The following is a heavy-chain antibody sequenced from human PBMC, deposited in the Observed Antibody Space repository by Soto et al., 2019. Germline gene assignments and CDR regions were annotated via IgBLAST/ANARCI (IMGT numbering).Heavy chain of an antibody. CDR3: ARDTQYSSSWYYFQH. D-gene: IGHD6-13*01. V-gene: IGHV3-7*03. CDR1: GFTFSSYW. Sequence: GGSLRLSCAASGFTFSSYWMSWVRQAPGKGLEWVANIKQDGSEKYYVDSVKGRFTISRDNAKNTLYLQMNSLRAEDTAVYYCARDTQYSSSWYYFQHWGQGTLVTVSS. J-gene: IGHJ1*01. CDR2: IKQDGSEK.